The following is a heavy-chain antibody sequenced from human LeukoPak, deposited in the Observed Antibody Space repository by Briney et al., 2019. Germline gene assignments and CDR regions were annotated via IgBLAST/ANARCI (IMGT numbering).Heavy chain of an antibody. CDR3: ARQGGDYWGAAYGMDV. V-gene: IGHV5-51*01. Sequence: GESLKISCKGSGYSFTSYWIGWVRQMPGKGLEWMGIIYPGDSDTRYSPSFQGQVTISADKSISTAYLQWSSLKASNTAMYYCARQGGDYWGAAYGMDVWGQGTTVTVSS. D-gene: IGHD4-17*01. CDR1: GYSFTSYW. CDR2: IYPGDSDT. J-gene: IGHJ6*02.